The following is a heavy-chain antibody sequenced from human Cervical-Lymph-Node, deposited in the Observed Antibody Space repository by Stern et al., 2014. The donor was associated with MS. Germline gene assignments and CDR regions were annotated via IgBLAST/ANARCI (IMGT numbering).Heavy chain of an antibody. J-gene: IGHJ6*02. V-gene: IGHV1-46*01. CDR1: GYTFTNYY. CDR3: ARLRSTGIYYYYGMDV. CDR2: INPSGAGT. Sequence: VQLLESGAEVKKPGASVKVSCKASGYTFTNYYIHWVRQAPGQGLEWMGIINPSGAGTTYAQKFQGRVTMTMDTSTSTVYMELSILRSEDTAVYYCARLRSTGIYYYYGMDVWGQGTTVTVSS. D-gene: IGHD2-8*02.